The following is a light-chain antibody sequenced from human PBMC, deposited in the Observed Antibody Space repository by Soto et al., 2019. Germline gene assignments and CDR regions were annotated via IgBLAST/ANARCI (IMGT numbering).Light chain of an antibody. CDR3: QQGYTTRWT. J-gene: IGKJ1*01. CDR1: QNIRSY. CDR2: ATS. V-gene: IGKV1-39*01. Sequence: DIPMTQSPTSLPASVGDTITITCRASQNIRSYLNWYQQKPGKAPDLLIYATSILQTGVPSRFSGSGTGTDFTLTINGLHPEDFVTYFCQQGYTTRWTFGQGTKVEVK.